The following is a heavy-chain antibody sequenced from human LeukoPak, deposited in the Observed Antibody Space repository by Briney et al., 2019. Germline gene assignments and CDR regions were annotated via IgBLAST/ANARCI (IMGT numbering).Heavy chain of an antibody. Sequence: PSETLSLTCTVSNGSISKYYWSWIRQPPGKGLEGIGYIFYTGSTKYNLSLRSRLTISLDTSKNQISLKLRSVTAADTAVYYCARHFRSERTPFDPWGQGTLVTVSS. D-gene: IGHD1-1*01. CDR1: NGSISKYY. V-gene: IGHV4-59*08. J-gene: IGHJ5*02. CDR2: IFYTGST. CDR3: ARHFRSERTPFDP.